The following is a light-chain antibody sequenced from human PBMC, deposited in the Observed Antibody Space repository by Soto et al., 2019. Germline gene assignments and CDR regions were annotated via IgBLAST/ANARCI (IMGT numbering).Light chain of an antibody. V-gene: IGKV3-20*01. J-gene: IGKJ1*01. CDR2: GAS. CDR1: QSVSSNY. Sequence: IVLTQSPGTLSLSPGERATLSCWASQSVSSNYLAWYQQKPGQAPRLLIYGASSRATGIPDRFSGTGSGTDVTLTSSRLEPDDFAVYYCQHYGSSPRATFGQGTKVEI. CDR3: QHYGSSPRAT.